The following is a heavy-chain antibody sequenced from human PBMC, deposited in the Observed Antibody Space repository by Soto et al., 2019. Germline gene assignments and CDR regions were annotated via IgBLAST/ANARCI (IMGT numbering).Heavy chain of an antibody. CDR3: ARGPSPLDP. J-gene: IGHJ5*02. Sequence: SQTLSLTYAISGDSVSRNSAAWNWIRQSPARXLEXXGXTXYXSXXXXXXAPSVKSRITIKPDTSKNQFSLQLNSVTPDDTAVYYCARGPSPLDPWGQGILVTSPQ. CDR2: TXYXSXXXX. V-gene: IGHV6-1*01. CDR1: GDSVSRNSAA.